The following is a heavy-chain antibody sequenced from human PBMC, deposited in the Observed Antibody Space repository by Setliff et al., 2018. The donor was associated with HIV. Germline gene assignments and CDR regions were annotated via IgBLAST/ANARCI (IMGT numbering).Heavy chain of an antibody. Sequence: KTSETLSLTCTVSGGSMSSYYWSWIRQPAGKGLEWIGRIYPTGSSNYNPSLRSRVTMSVDTSKNQFSLNLNSVTAADTAVYYCARDRGIYNTAKGLDYWGQGTLVTVSS. J-gene: IGHJ4*02. CDR1: GGSMSSYY. V-gene: IGHV4-4*07. D-gene: IGHD3-10*01. CDR3: ARDRGIYNTAKGLDY. CDR2: IYPTGSS.